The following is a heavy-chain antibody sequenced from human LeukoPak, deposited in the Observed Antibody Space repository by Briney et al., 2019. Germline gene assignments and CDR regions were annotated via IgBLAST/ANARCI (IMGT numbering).Heavy chain of an antibody. CDR1: GGSVTSGSYY. CDR2: IYYSGST. CDR3: ARDGRDSSGYYKRSGFDY. Sequence: MTSETLSLTCTVSGGSVTSGSYYWSWIRQPPGKGLEWIGYIYYSGSTNYNPSLKSRVTISVDTSKNQFSLKLSSVTAADTAVYYCARDGRDSSGYYKRSGFDYWGQGTLVTVSS. V-gene: IGHV4-61*01. J-gene: IGHJ4*02. D-gene: IGHD3-22*01.